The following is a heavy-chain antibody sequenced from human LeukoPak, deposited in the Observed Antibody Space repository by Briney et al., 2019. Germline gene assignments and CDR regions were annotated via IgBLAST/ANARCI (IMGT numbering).Heavy chain of an antibody. CDR2: ISAYKGYT. D-gene: IGHD6-19*01. V-gene: IGHV1-18*01. J-gene: IGHJ4*02. CDR3: AREAVSFVAVAKEGYFDF. CDR1: GYTFNSFG. Sequence: VRVSCKTSGYTFNSFGITWLRQAPGQGLERMGWISAYKGYTSHAQKFQDRIIMSTDTSTTTAYMELRNLKSNDTAVYYCAREAVSFVAVAKEGYFDFWGQGTLVTVSS.